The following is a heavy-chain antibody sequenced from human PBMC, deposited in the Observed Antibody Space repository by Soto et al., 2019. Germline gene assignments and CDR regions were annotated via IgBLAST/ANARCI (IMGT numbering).Heavy chain of an antibody. D-gene: IGHD5-18*01. CDR1: CDSFNSGSYY. CDR3: ARDIRGYSRAFDY. Sequence: SETLSLTCSVSCDSFNSGSYYWTWVRQPPGKGLEWIGYISYSGSTNYNPSLHSRVTISIDTSKNQFSLKLTSVTAADTAFYFCARDIRGYSRAFDYWGQGTLVTVSS. CDR2: ISYSGST. V-gene: IGHV4-61*01. J-gene: IGHJ4*02.